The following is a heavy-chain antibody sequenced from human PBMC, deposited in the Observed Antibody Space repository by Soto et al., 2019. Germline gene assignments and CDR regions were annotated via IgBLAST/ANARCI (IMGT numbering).Heavy chain of an antibody. V-gene: IGHV3-30*18. Sequence: LSLTCTVSGGSISSSSYYWGWIRQPPGKGLEWVAVISYDGSNKYYADSVKGRFTISRDNSKNTLYLQMNSLRAEDTAVYYCAKDLSYWGQGTLVTVSS. J-gene: IGHJ4*02. CDR2: ISYDGSNK. CDR3: AKDLSY. CDR1: GGSISSSS.